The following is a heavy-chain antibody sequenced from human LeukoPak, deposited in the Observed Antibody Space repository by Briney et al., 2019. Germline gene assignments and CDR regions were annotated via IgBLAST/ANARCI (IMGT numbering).Heavy chain of an antibody. V-gene: IGHV4-39*07. J-gene: IGHJ4*02. Sequence: SETLSLTCTVSGCSISSSSYYWGWIRQPPGKGLEWIGSIYYSGSTYYNQSLKSRVTISVDTSNNQFSLRLSSVTTADSDLDDCASLTYYYDSSGYYYWGEGTLVTVSS. CDR2: IYYSGST. CDR1: GCSISSSSYY. CDR3: ASLTYYYDSSGYYY. D-gene: IGHD3-22*01.